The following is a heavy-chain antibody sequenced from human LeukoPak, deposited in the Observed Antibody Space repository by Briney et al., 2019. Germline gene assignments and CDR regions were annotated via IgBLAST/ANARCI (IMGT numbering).Heavy chain of an antibody. V-gene: IGHV1-2*02. Sequence: ASVKVSCKASGYTFTGYYMHWVRQAPGQGLEWMGWINPSSGGTNYAQKFQGRVTMTRDTSISTAYMELSRLRSDDTAVYYCARDYSSSSRNFDYWGQGTLVTVSS. D-gene: IGHD6-6*01. CDR2: INPSSGGT. CDR3: ARDYSSSSRNFDY. J-gene: IGHJ4*02. CDR1: GYTFTGYY.